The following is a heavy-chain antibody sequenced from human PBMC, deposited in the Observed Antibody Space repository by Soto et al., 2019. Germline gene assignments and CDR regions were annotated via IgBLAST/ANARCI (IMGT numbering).Heavy chain of an antibody. Sequence: EVQLVQSGAEVKKPGESLKISCKGSGYSFTSYWIGWVRQMPGKGLEWMGIIYPGDSDTRYSPSFQGQVTISADKSISTAYLQWSSLKASDNAMYYCARRPVNYGGNSWGWYFDLWGRGTLVTVSS. CDR2: IYPGDSDT. CDR1: GYSFTSYW. V-gene: IGHV5-51*01. D-gene: IGHD2-21*02. CDR3: ARRPVNYGGNSWGWYFDL. J-gene: IGHJ2*01.